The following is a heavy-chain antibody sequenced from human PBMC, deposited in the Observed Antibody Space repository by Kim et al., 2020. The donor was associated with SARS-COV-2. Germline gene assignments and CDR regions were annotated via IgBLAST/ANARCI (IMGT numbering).Heavy chain of an antibody. CDR3: ARPFYDSSGNAFDI. V-gene: IGHV5-51*01. Sequence: PSFQGQVTSSADKSISTAYLQWSSLKASDTAMYYCARPFYDSSGNAFDIWGQGTMVTVSS. J-gene: IGHJ3*02. D-gene: IGHD3-22*01.